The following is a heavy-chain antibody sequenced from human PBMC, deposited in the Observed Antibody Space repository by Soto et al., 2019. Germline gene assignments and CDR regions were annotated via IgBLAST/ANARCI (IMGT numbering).Heavy chain of an antibody. Sequence: PGASLKISCKGSGYSFTSYWIGWVRQMPGKGLEWMGIIYPGDSDTRYSPSFQGQVTISADKSISTAYLQWSNLKASDTAMYYCARFADSYYYDSSGYPDYWGQGTLVTVSS. V-gene: IGHV5-51*01. CDR2: IYPGDSDT. D-gene: IGHD3-22*01. CDR3: ARFADSYYYDSSGYPDY. J-gene: IGHJ4*02. CDR1: GYSFTSYW.